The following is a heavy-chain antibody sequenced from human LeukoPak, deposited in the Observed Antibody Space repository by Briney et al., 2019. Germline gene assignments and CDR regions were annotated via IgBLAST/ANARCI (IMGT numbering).Heavy chain of an antibody. D-gene: IGHD3-10*02. Sequence: GRSLRLSCAASGFTFSSYDMHWVRQAPGKGLEWVAVISYDGNNKYYPDSVKGRFTISRDNSKNTLYLQMNSLRAEDTAVYYCAELGITMIGGVWGKGTTVTISS. CDR3: AELGITMIGGV. CDR1: GFTFSSYD. J-gene: IGHJ6*04. V-gene: IGHV3-30*18. CDR2: ISYDGNNK.